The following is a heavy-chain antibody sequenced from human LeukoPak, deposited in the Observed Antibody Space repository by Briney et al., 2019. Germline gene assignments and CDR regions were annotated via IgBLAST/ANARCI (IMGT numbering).Heavy chain of an antibody. CDR3: ARDRLRYFDWPQGDAFDI. V-gene: IGHV3-7*01. Sequence: PGGSLRLSCAASGFTFSSYWMSWVRQAPGKGLEWVANIKQNGSEKYYVDSVKGRFTISRDNAKNSLYLQMSSLRAEDTAVYYCARDRLRYFDWPQGDAFDIWGQGTMVTVSS. CDR1: GFTFSSYW. CDR2: IKQNGSEK. J-gene: IGHJ3*02. D-gene: IGHD3-9*01.